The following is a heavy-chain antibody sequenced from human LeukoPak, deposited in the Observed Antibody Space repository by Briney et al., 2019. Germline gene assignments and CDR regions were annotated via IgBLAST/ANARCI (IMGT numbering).Heavy chain of an antibody. CDR3: ARVTHYDSSGYYSDY. D-gene: IGHD3-22*01. J-gene: IGHJ4*02. Sequence: GGSLRLSCAASGFTFSSYSMNWVRQAPGKGLEWVSSISSSSSYIYYADSVKGRFTISRDNAKNSLYLQMNSLRAKDTAVYYCARVTHYDSSGYYSDYWGQGTLVTVSS. V-gene: IGHV3-21*01. CDR2: ISSSSSYI. CDR1: GFTFSSYS.